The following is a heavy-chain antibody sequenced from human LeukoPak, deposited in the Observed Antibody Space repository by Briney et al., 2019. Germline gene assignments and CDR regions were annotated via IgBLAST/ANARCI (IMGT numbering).Heavy chain of an antibody. CDR3: ARAPMVRGVIILDY. CDR2: IFYSGST. D-gene: IGHD3-10*01. Sequence: SETLSLTCTVSGGSISSYYWSWIRQPPGKGLEWIGYIFYSGSTNYNPSLKSRVTISVDTSKNQFSLKLSSVTAADTAVYYCARAPMVRGVIILDYWGQGTLVTVSS. J-gene: IGHJ4*02. V-gene: IGHV4-59*01. CDR1: GGSISSYY.